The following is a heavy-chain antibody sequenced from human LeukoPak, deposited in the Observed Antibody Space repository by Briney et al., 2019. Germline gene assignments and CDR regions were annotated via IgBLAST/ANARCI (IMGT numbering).Heavy chain of an antibody. D-gene: IGHD4-17*01. Sequence: ASVKVSCKASGYTFSDYYMHWVRQAPGQGLEWMGWINYNSGVTNYAQKFQGRVTMTRDTSISTAYMELSRLSSDDTAVYYCARVWGTVTTPTWFDYWGQGTLVTVPS. J-gene: IGHJ4*02. V-gene: IGHV1-2*02. CDR1: GYTFSDYY. CDR2: INYNSGVT. CDR3: ARVWGTVTTPTWFDY.